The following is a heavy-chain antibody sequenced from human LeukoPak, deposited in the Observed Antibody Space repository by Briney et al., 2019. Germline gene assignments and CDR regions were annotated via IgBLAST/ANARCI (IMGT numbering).Heavy chain of an antibody. CDR1: GGSFSGYY. CDR3: ARGSPRYGRERKWFDP. V-gene: IGHV4-34*01. D-gene: IGHD1-1*01. Sequence: PSETLSLTCAVYGGSFSGYYWTWIRQPPGKGLEWIGEINHSGSTNYNASLKSRVTISVDTSKNHFSLKLSSVTAADTAVYYCARGSPRYGRERKWFDPWAREPRSPSPQ. CDR2: INHSGST. J-gene: IGHJ5*02.